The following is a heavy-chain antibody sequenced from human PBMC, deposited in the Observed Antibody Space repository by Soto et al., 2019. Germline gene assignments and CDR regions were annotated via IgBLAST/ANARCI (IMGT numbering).Heavy chain of an antibody. CDR3: ARMTVDDYFDY. CDR2: IYYSGST. D-gene: IGHD2-21*02. J-gene: IGHJ4*02. Sequence: QVQLQESGPGLVKPSETLSLTCTVSGGSISSYYWSWIRQPPGKGLEWIGYIYYSGSTNYNPSLKSRVTISVDTSKNQFSLKLSSVTAADTAVYYCARMTVDDYFDYWGQGTLVTVSS. V-gene: IGHV4-59*01. CDR1: GGSISSYY.